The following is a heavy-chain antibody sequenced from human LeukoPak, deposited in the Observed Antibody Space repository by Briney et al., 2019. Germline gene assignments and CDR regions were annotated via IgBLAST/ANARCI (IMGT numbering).Heavy chain of an antibody. J-gene: IGHJ4*02. V-gene: IGHV4-34*01. Sequence: SETLSLTCAVYGGSFSGYYWSWIRQPPGKGLEWIGEINHSGSNNYNPSLKSRVTISVDTSKNQFSLKLSSVTAADTAVYYCASRRDYYDSSGYYYFDYWGQGTLVTVSS. D-gene: IGHD3-22*01. CDR1: GGSFSGYY. CDR2: INHSGSN. CDR3: ASRRDYYDSSGYYYFDY.